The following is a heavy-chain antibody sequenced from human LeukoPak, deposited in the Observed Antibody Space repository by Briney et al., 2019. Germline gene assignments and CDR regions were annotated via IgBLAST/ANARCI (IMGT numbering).Heavy chain of an antibody. V-gene: IGHV1-2*02. CDR2: INPNSGGT. CDR3: ARAGRDGYNYAVFRNYYYMDV. CDR1: GYTFTGYY. D-gene: IGHD5-24*01. Sequence: ASVKVSCKASGYTFTGYYMHWVRQAPGQGLEWMGWINPNSGGTNYAQKFQGRVTMTRDTSISTAYMELSRLRSDDTAVYYCARAGRDGYNYAVFRNYYYMDVWGKGTTVTVSS. J-gene: IGHJ6*03.